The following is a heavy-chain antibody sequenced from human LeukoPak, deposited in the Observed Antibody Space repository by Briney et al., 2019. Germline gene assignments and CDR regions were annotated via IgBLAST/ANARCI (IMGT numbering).Heavy chain of an antibody. D-gene: IGHD3-22*01. Sequence: PSETLSLTCPVSGGSISSYYWSWIRQPPGKGLDWIGYIYYSGSTNYNPSLKSRATMSVDTSKNQFSLKLSSVTAADTAVYYCESGPYYYGNWGQGTLVTVSS. CDR2: IYYSGST. CDR1: GGSISSYY. J-gene: IGHJ4*02. CDR3: ESGPYYYGN. V-gene: IGHV4-59*01.